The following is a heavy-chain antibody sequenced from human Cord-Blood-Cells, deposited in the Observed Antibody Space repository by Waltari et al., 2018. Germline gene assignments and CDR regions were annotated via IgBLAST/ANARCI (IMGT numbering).Heavy chain of an antibody. CDR1: GGSISSSSYY. CDR3: ARHSPPGQRVDY. Sequence: QLRLQESGPGLVKPSETLSLTCTVSGGSISSSSYYWGWIRQPPGKGLEWIGSIYYSGSTDYSPSLKSRVTIAVDTSTIQFSLKLSSVTAADTAVYYCARHSPPGQRVDYWGQGTLVTVSS. J-gene: IGHJ4*02. V-gene: IGHV4-39*01. D-gene: IGHD6-25*01. CDR2: IYYSGST.